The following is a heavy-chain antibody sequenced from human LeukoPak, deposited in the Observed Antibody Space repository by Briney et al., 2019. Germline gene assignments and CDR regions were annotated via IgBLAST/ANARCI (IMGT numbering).Heavy chain of an antibody. CDR2: TKQDETEK. V-gene: IGHV3-7*04. CDR1: GFTFTNYW. Sequence: GGSLRLSCAASGFTFTNYWMSWVRQAPGKGLEWVANTKQDETEKHYADSVKGRFTISRDNAQNSLYLQMNSLRAEDTAVYFCARNRQWLLADYWGQGTVVTVSS. J-gene: IGHJ4*02. D-gene: IGHD3-22*01. CDR3: ARNRQWLLADY.